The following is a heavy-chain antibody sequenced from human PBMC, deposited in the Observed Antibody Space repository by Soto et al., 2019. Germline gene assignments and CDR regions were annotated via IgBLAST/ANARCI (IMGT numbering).Heavy chain of an antibody. D-gene: IGHD3-16*01. CDR1: GGSISSGDYY. CDR2: IYYSGST. Sequence: QVQLQESGPGLVKPSQTLSLTCTVSGGSISSGDYYWSWIRQPPGKGLEWIGYIYYSGSTYYNPSLKSRVTISVDTSKTQFSLKLSSVTAADTAVYYCARDAAPGGGGMWWFDPWGQGTLVTVSS. CDR3: ARDAAPGGGGMWWFDP. J-gene: IGHJ5*02. V-gene: IGHV4-30-4*01.